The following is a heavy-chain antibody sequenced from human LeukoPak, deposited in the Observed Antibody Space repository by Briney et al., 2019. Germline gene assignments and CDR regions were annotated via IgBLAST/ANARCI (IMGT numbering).Heavy chain of an antibody. CDR2: ISPSSSYI. D-gene: IGHD3-16*01. CDR1: GFTFSSYK. CDR3: ARDLTGGEYFDS. V-gene: IGHV3-21*06. J-gene: IGHJ4*02. Sequence: GGSLRLSCEASGFTFSSYKMTWVRQAPGKGLEWVASISPSSSYIYYGDSVKGRVTVTRGNAKSSLFLQMSSLRADDTAVYYCARDLTGGEYFDSWGQGALVSVSS.